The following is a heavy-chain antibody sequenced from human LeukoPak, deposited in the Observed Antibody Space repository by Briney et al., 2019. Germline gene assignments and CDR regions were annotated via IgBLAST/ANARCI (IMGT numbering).Heavy chain of an antibody. CDR3: AKVNLARWLQLRRIGGWFDP. D-gene: IGHD5-24*01. CDR1: GFTFSSYA. CDR2: ISGSGGST. V-gene: IGHV3-23*01. Sequence: GGSLRLSCAASGFTFSSYAMSWVRQAPGKGLEWVSAISGSGGSTYYADSVKGRFTISRDNSKNTLYLQMNSLRAEDTAVYYCAKVNLARWLQLRRIGGWFDPWGQGTLVTVSS. J-gene: IGHJ5*02.